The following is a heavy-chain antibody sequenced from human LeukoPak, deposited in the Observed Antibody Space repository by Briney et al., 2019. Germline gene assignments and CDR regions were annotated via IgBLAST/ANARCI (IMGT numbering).Heavy chain of an antibody. Sequence: PGGSLRLSCAASGFTFSSYAMHWVRQAPGKGLEWVAVISYDGSNKYYADSVKGRFTISRDNSKNTLYLQMNSLRAEDTAVYYCAGSIVVALTSDYWGQGTLVTVSS. D-gene: IGHD3-22*01. CDR1: GFTFSSYA. CDR3: AGSIVVALTSDY. CDR2: ISYDGSNK. J-gene: IGHJ4*02. V-gene: IGHV3-30-3*01.